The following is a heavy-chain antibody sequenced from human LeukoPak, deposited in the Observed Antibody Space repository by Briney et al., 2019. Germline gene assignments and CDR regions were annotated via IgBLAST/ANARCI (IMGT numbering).Heavy chain of an antibody. CDR3: AREFVVPAAYFDY. CDR1: GFTFSSYW. D-gene: IGHD2-2*01. CDR2: IKQDGSEK. J-gene: IGHJ4*02. V-gene: IGHV3-7*01. Sequence: QPGGSLRLSCAASGFTFSSYWMSWVRQAPGKGLEWVANIKQDGSEKYYVDSVKGRFTISRDNAKNSLYLQMNSLRAEDTAVYYCAREFVVPAAYFDYWGQGTLVTVSS.